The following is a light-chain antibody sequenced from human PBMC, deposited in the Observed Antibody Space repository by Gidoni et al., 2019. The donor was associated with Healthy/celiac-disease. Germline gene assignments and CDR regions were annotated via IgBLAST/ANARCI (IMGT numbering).Light chain of an antibody. CDR3: QQYNSYSQT. J-gene: IGKJ1*01. CDR2: DAS. V-gene: IGKV1-5*01. CDR1: PSISSW. Sequence: DIQMNQFPSTLSASVGDRVTITCRASPSISSWLAWFQQKPGKAPKLLIYDASSLESGVPSRFSGSGSGTEFTLTISSLQPDDFATYYCQQYNSYSQTFGQGTKVEIK.